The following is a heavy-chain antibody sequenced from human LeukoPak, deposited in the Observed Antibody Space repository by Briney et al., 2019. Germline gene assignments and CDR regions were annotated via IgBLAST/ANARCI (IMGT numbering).Heavy chain of an antibody. D-gene: IGHD6-13*01. Sequence: GGSLSLSCAASGFTFSSYAMHWVRQAPGKGLEYVSAISSNGGSTYYANSVKGRFTISRDNSKNTLYLQMGSLRAEDMAVYYCARDYRAAGTAGRAYYYYYGMDVWGQGTTVTVSS. CDR2: ISSNGGST. CDR3: ARDYRAAGTAGRAYYYYYGMDV. V-gene: IGHV3-64*01. CDR1: GFTFSSYA. J-gene: IGHJ6*02.